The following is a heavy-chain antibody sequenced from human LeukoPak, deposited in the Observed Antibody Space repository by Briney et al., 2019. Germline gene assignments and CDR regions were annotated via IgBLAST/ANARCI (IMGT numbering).Heavy chain of an antibody. CDR3: ARAGNGYDFWSGPYDY. D-gene: IGHD3/OR15-3a*01. V-gene: IGHV3-64*01. Sequence: GALRLSCAASGFTFSTYAMHWVRQAPGKGLEYVSAISSNGGSTYYANSVKGRFTISRDNSKSTLYLQMGSLRAEDMAVYYCARAGNGYDFWSGPYDYWGQGTLVTVSS. J-gene: IGHJ4*02. CDR1: GFTFSTYA. CDR2: ISSNGGST.